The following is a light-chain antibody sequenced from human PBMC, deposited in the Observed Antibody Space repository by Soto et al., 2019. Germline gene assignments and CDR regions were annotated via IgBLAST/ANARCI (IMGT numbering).Light chain of an antibody. V-gene: IGKV3-20*01. CDR1: RSVSTNF. CDR3: LPYGRTSWT. J-gene: IGKJ1*01. Sequence: EIVLTQSPGTLSLSPGEGATLSCMASRSVSTNFFAWYQQKPGHAPRLLIYGASPRATAIPDRFSGSGSGTDFTLPIRSLAPEDFAVYYCLPYGRTSWTCAQETQVDIK. CDR2: GAS.